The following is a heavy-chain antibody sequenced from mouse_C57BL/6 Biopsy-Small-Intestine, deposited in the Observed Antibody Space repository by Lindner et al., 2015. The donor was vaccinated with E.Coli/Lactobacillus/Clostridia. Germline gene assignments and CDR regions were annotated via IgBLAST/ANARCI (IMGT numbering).Heavy chain of an antibody. CDR3: ARGGYYYGSNSYYFDY. CDR2: ISYSGST. V-gene: IGHV3-1*01. Sequence: VQLQESGPGMVKSSQSLSLTCTVTGYSITSGYDWHWIRHFPGNKLEWMGYISYSGSTNYNPSLKSRISITHDTSKNHFFLKLNSVTTEDTATYYCARGGYYYGSNSYYFDYWGQGTTHTVSS. J-gene: IGHJ2*01. CDR1: GYSITSGYD. D-gene: IGHD1-1*01.